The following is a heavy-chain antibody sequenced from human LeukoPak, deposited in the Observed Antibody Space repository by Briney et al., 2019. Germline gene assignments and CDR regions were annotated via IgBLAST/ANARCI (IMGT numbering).Heavy chain of an antibody. Sequence: SVKVSCKASGGTFSSYVISWVRQAPGQGLEWMGRIIPILGIANYAQKFQGRVTITADKSTSAAYMELSSLRSEDTAVYYCASPPADYYDSRDYLDYWGQGTLVTVSS. CDR2: IIPILGIA. CDR3: ASPPADYYDSRDYLDY. D-gene: IGHD3-22*01. V-gene: IGHV1-69*04. J-gene: IGHJ4*02. CDR1: GGTFSSYV.